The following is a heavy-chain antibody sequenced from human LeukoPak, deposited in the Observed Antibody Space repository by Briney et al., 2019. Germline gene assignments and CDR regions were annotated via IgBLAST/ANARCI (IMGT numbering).Heavy chain of an antibody. CDR2: IRSKTKSYAT. J-gene: IGHJ6*03. D-gene: IGHD1-7*01. CDR1: GFTFSDSA. V-gene: IGHV3-73*01. Sequence: GGSLRLSCAASGFTFSDSAMHWVRQASGKGLEWVGRIRSKTKSYATAYAASVKGRFTISRADSKKTAYLQMNSMRTEDTAVYYCAKRRGLELLYYYYMDVWGKGTTVTVSS. CDR3: AKRRGLELLYYYYMDV.